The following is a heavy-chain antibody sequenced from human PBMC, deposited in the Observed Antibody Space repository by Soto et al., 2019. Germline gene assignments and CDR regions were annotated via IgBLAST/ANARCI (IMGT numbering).Heavy chain of an antibody. V-gene: IGHV1-69*13. CDR1: GGTFSSYA. Sequence: SVKVSCKASGGTFSSYAISWVRQAPGQGLEWMGGIIPIFGTANYAQKFQGRVTITADESTSTAYMELSSLRSEDTAVYYCARRASIAAAGTPEKIIRYYYYGMEVWGQGTPVIVS. D-gene: IGHD6-13*01. J-gene: IGHJ6*02. CDR2: IIPIFGTA. CDR3: ARRASIAAAGTPEKIIRYYYYGMEV.